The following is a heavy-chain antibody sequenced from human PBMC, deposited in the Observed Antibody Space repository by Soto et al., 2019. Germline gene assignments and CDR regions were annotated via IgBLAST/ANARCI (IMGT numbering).Heavy chain of an antibody. J-gene: IGHJ4*02. CDR1: GFTFSSYA. Sequence: GSLRLSCAASGFTFSSYAMHWVRQAPGKGLEWVAVISYDGSNKYYADSVKGRFTISRDNAKNSLSLQMNSLRVEDTALYYCTKDMKEYTSGCYDYWGRGTLVTVSS. D-gene: IGHD6-19*01. CDR2: ISYDGSNK. V-gene: IGHV3-30-3*01. CDR3: TKDMKEYTSGCYDY.